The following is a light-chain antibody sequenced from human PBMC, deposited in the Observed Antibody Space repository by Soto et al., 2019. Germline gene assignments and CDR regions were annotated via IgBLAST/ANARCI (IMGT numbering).Light chain of an antibody. CDR1: QSVNRW. V-gene: IGKV1-5*01. CDR3: QQYNIYSS. CDR2: DAS. J-gene: IGKJ3*01. Sequence: DIQMTQSPSILSASVGDRVTITCRASQSVNRWLAWYQQKPGEAPRLLISDASSLKSGVPSRFSGTGFGTEFSLTISSLQPDDFATYFCQQYNIYSSFVPGTKVDIK.